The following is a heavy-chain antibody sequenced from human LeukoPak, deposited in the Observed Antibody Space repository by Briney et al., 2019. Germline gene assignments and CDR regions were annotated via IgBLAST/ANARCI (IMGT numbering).Heavy chain of an antibody. D-gene: IGHD3-10*01. CDR3: ARDRRRHYYGSGSCFDY. CDR2: INPNSGGT. Sequence: ASVKVSCKSSGYTFTDYYMHWVRQAPGQGLEWMGWINPNSGGTNYAQKFQGRVTMTRDTSISTAYMELRSLRSDDTAVYYCARDRRRHYYGSGSCFDYWGQGTLVTVSS. CDR1: GYTFTDYY. J-gene: IGHJ4*02. V-gene: IGHV1-2*02.